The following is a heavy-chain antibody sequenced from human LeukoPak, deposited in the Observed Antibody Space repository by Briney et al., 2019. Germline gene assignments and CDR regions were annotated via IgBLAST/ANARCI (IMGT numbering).Heavy chain of an antibody. D-gene: IGHD7-27*01. J-gene: IGHJ4*02. Sequence: SQTLSLTCAISGDSVTSNIAAWNWIRQSPSRSLEWLGRTYYRSRWNTEYAPSVKSRITITPDTSKNQFSLHFNSVTPEDTAVYYCGRDVDAGVDYWGQGTLVTVSS. CDR1: GDSVTSNIAA. CDR3: GRDVDAGVDY. CDR2: TYYRSRWNT. V-gene: IGHV6-1*01.